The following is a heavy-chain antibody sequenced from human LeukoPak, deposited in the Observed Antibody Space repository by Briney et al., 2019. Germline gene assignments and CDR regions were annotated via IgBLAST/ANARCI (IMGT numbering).Heavy chain of an antibody. CDR3: ARDQDDSSGYYWEVAFDI. D-gene: IGHD3-22*01. CDR2: IIPILGTA. CDR1: GGTFSSYA. J-gene: IGHJ3*02. Sequence: ASVKVSCKASGGTFSSYAISWVRQAPGQGLEWMGRIIPILGTANYAQKFQGRVTITTDESTSTAYMELSSLRSEDTAVYYCARDQDDSSGYYWEVAFDIWGQGTMVTVSS. V-gene: IGHV1-69*05.